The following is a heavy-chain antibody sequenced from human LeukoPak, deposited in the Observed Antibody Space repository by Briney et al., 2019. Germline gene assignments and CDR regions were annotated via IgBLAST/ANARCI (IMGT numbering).Heavy chain of an antibody. D-gene: IGHD3-3*01. V-gene: IGHV4-61*02. CDR1: GGSISSGSYY. CDR3: AATDFWSGYHHP. CDR2: IYTSGST. Sequence: SQTLSLTCTVSGGSISSGSYYWSWIRQPAGKGLEWIGRIYTSGSTNYNPSLKSRVTISVDTSKNQFSLKLSSVTAADTAVYYCAATDFWSGYHHPWGQGTLVTVSS. J-gene: IGHJ5*02.